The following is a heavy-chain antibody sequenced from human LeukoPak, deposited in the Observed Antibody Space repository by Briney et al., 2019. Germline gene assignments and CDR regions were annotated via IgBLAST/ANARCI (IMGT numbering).Heavy chain of an antibody. CDR3: LAISGDSTGYYNDY. V-gene: IGHV4-59*01. J-gene: IGHJ4*02. CDR2: IYYNGST. D-gene: IGHD3-22*01. CDR1: GGSISSYF. Sequence: TSETLSLTCTVSGGSISSYFWSWIRQPPGKGLEWIGYIYYNGSTIYNPSLKSRVTISVDTSKNQFSLRLTSVTPADTAVYYCLAISGDSTGYYNDYWGQGSLVTVSS.